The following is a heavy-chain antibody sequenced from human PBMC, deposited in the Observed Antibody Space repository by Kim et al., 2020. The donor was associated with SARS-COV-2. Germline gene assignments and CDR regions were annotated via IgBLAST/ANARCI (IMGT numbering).Heavy chain of an antibody. CDR1: GFTFSSYG. CDR3: ARGGSSWYVGKLHFDY. CDR2: IWYDGSNK. Sequence: GGSLRLSCAASGFTFSSYGMHWVRQAPGKGLEWVAVIWYDGSNKYYADSVKGRFTISRDNSKNTLYLQMNSLRAEDTAVYYCARGGSSWYVGKLHFDYWGQGTLVTVSS. V-gene: IGHV3-33*01. J-gene: IGHJ4*02. D-gene: IGHD6-13*01.